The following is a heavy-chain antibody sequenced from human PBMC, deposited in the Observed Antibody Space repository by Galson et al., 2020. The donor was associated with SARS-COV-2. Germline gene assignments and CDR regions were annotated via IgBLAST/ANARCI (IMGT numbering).Heavy chain of an antibody. CDR3: AKGHVAVAGYDAFDI. CDR1: GFTFSSYA. J-gene: IGHJ3*02. CDR2: FSGSGGST. D-gene: IGHD6-19*01. Sequence: GGSLRLSCAASGFTFSSYAMSWVRQAPGKGLEWVSSFSGSGGSTYYADSVKGRFTISRDNSKNTLYLQMNNLRAEDTAEYYCAKGHVAVAGYDAFDIWGQGTLVTVSS. V-gene: IGHV3-23*01.